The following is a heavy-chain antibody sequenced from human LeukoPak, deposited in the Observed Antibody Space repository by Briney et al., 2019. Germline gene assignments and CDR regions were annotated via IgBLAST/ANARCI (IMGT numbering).Heavy chain of an antibody. V-gene: IGHV3-20*04. Sequence: GGSLRLSCAASGFTFDDYGMSWVRQAPGKGLEWVSGINWNGGSTGYADSVKGRFTISRDNAKNSLYLQMNSLRAEDTALCYCARAYYYDSSGYPPLAYWGQGTLVTVSS. CDR2: INWNGGST. CDR1: GFTFDDYG. CDR3: ARAYYYDSSGYPPLAY. J-gene: IGHJ4*02. D-gene: IGHD3-22*01.